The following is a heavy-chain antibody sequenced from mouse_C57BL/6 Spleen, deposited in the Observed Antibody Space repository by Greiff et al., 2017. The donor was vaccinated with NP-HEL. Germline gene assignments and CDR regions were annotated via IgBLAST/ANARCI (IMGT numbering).Heavy chain of an antibody. J-gene: IGHJ4*01. V-gene: IGHV1-15*01. CDR2: IDPETGGT. Sequence: VKLQQSGAELVRPGASVTLSCKASGYTFTDYEMHWVKQTPVHGLEWIGAIDPETGGTAYNQKFKGKAILTADKSSSTAYMELRSLTSEDSAVYYCTRTPTGAMDYWGQGTSVTVSS. D-gene: IGHD1-1*01. CDR3: TRTPTGAMDY. CDR1: GYTFTDYE.